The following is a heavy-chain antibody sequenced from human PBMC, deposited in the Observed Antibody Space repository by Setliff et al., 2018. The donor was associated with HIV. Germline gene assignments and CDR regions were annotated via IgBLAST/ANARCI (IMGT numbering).Heavy chain of an antibody. J-gene: IGHJ3*01. Sequence: PSETLSLTCIVSGAGISGYSWSWIRQPPGKGLEWIGDIDSNGRPNYNTSLNRRLTVSADPPNNQIAMKLNSVTAADTAIYYCARLCSNGVCRPVGDHVFDVWGQGTMVTVSS. CDR1: GAGISGYS. V-gene: IGHV4-4*09. CDR3: ARLCSNGVCRPVGDHVFDV. D-gene: IGHD2-8*01. CDR2: IDSNGRP.